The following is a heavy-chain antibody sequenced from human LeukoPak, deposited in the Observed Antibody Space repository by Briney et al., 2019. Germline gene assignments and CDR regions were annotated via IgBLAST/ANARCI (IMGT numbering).Heavy chain of an antibody. CDR2: IRSQTAGGTT. Sequence: GGSLRLSCAASGFTFSASALHWVRQASGRGLEWVGRIRSQTAGGTTDFAAPVKGRFSISRDDSKNSLYLQMNSLTSEDTAVYYCAHGSAQYYEHWGQGTLVTVSS. D-gene: IGHD2-15*01. J-gene: IGHJ1*01. V-gene: IGHV3-15*07. CDR1: GFTFSASA. CDR3: AHGSAQYYEH.